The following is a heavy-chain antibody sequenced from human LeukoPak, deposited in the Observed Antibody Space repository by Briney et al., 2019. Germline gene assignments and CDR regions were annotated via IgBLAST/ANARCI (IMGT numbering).Heavy chain of an antibody. D-gene: IGHD3-16*01. CDR2: IYHSGST. J-gene: IGHJ6*02. CDR3: ARRDRGGYYGMDV. CDR1: GGSISSSNW. Sequence: SGTLSLTCAVSGGSISSSNWWSWVRQPPGKGLEWIGEIYHSGSTNYNPSLKSRVTISVDKSKNQFSLKLSSVTAADTAVYYCARRDRGGYYGMDVWGQGTTVTVSS. V-gene: IGHV4-4*02.